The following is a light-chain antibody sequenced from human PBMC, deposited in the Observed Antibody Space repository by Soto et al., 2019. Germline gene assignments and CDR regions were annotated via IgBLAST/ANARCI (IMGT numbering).Light chain of an antibody. Sequence: EIVLTQSPGTLSLSPGERATLSCRASQSVSSSYLAWYQQKPGPAPRLLIYGASSRATGIPDRFSGSGSGTDFARTISRLEPEDFAVYYCQQYGSPGTFGQGTKLEIK. J-gene: IGKJ2*01. CDR1: QSVSSSY. V-gene: IGKV3-20*01. CDR2: GAS. CDR3: QQYGSPGT.